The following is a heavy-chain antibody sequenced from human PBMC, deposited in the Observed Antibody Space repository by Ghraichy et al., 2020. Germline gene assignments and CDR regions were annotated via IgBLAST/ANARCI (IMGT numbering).Heavy chain of an antibody. V-gene: IGHV4-59*01. D-gene: IGHD1-26*01. CDR1: GGSISSYY. CDR2: IYYSGST. CDR3: ARDRGYIVGATTVDAFDI. J-gene: IGHJ3*02. Sequence: SETLSLTCTVSGGSISSYYWSWIRQPPGKGLEWIGYIYYSGSTNYNPSLMSRVTISADTSKNQFSLKLSSVTAADTAVYYCARDRGYIVGATTVDAFDIWGQGTMVTVSS.